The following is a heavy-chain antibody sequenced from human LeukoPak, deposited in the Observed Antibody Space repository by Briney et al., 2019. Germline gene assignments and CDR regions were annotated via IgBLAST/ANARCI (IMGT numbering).Heavy chain of an antibody. Sequence: ASVKVSCKASGYTFTNYYMHWVRQAPGQGLEWMGIINPSGGSPSYVQRFQGRVTVTTDTSTSTVYMELSSLRSEDTAVYYCARDSNILTGYSEYFQHWGQGTLVTVSS. CDR2: INPSGGSP. J-gene: IGHJ1*01. CDR1: GYTFTNYY. V-gene: IGHV1-46*01. CDR3: ARDSNILTGYSEYFQH. D-gene: IGHD3-9*01.